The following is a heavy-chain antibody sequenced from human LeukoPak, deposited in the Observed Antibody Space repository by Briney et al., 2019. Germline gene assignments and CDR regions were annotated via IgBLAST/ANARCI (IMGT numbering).Heavy chain of an antibody. CDR3: AKSDPRVPAAKGWFDP. V-gene: IGHV3-13*01. CDR2: IGIRGDT. CDR1: GFTFIDYD. J-gene: IGHJ5*02. Sequence: GGSLRLSCAASGFTFIDYDMHWVRQVIGKGLEWVSAIGIRGDTHYSGSVKGRFTISRDNSKNTLYLQMNSLRAEDTAVYYCAKSDPRVPAAKGWFDPWGQGTLVTVSS. D-gene: IGHD2-2*01.